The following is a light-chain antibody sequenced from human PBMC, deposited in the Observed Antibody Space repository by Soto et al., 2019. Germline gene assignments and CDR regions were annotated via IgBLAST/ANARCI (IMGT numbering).Light chain of an antibody. CDR3: QRYHSYWT. V-gene: IGKV1-5*01. CDR1: QSISSW. Sequence: DIQMTQSPSTLSASVGDRVTITCRTSQSISSWVAWYQQKPGKAPKLLNYDASSLESGVPSSFSGSGSGTKFTLTISSLRPHDFATFYVQRYHSYWTFPQGPKLEI. CDR2: DAS. J-gene: IGKJ1*01.